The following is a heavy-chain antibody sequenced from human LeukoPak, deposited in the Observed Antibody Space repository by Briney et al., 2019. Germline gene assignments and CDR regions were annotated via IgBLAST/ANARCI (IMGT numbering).Heavy chain of an antibody. D-gene: IGHD2-15*01. Sequence: ASVKVSCKASGYTFTGCYMHWVRQAPGQGLEWMGWINPSSGGTNYAQKFQGRVTMTRDTSISTAYMELSRLRSDDTAVYYCARSHLGYCSGGSCYWEFDYWGQGTLVTVSS. CDR3: ARSHLGYCSGGSCYWEFDY. CDR1: GYTFTGCY. CDR2: INPSSGGT. V-gene: IGHV1-2*02. J-gene: IGHJ4*02.